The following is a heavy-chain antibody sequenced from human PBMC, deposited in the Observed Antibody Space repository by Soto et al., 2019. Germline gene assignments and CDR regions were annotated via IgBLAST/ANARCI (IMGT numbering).Heavy chain of an antibody. Sequence: QVQLVESGGGVVQPGRSLRLSCAASGFTFSSYGMHWVRQAPGKGLEWVAGIWYDGSNKYYADSVKGRFTISRDNSKNTLYLQMNSLRAEDKAVYYCARDGGYYLDYWCQGTLVTVSS. J-gene: IGHJ4*02. CDR3: ARDGGYYLDY. V-gene: IGHV3-33*01. CDR2: IWYDGSNK. D-gene: IGHD3-22*01. CDR1: GFTFSSYG.